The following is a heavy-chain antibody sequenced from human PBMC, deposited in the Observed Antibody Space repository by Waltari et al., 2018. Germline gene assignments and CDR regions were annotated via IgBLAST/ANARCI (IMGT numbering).Heavy chain of an antibody. CDR1: GFTFSSYA. Sequence: SGFTFSSYAMSWVRQAPGKGLEWVSAISGSGGSTYYADSVKCRFTISRDNSKNTLYLEMNSLRAEDTAVYDCAKDQDSPLWFGEAHFDYWGQGTLVTVSS. CDR2: ISGSGGST. J-gene: IGHJ4*02. D-gene: IGHD3-10*01. CDR3: AKDQDSPLWFGEAHFDY. V-gene: IGHV3-23*01.